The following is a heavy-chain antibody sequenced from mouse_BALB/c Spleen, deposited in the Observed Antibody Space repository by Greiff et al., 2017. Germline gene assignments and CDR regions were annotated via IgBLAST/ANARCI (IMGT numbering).Heavy chain of an antibody. CDR3: TRAGDGDGYDY. CDR2: ISSGGSYT. D-gene: IGHD2-3*01. Sequence: EVKLVESGGGLVKPGGSLKLSCAASGFTFSSYTMSWVRQTPEKRLEWVATISSGGSYTYYPDSVKGRFTISRDNAKNTLYLQMSSLKSEDTAMYYCTRAGDGDGYDYWGQGTTRTVSS. V-gene: IGHV5-6-4*01. CDR1: GFTFSSYT. J-gene: IGHJ2*01.